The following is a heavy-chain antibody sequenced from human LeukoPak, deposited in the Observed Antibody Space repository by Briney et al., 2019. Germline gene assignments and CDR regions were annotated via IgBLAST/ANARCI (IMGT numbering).Heavy chain of an antibody. V-gene: IGHV3-23*01. CDR1: GFTFSSYA. J-gene: IGHJ4*02. CDR2: ISGSGGST. D-gene: IGHD4-17*01. CDR3: ARASKYGDYVFDY. Sequence: PGGSLRLSCAASGFTFSSYAMSWVRQAPGKGLEWVSAISGSGGSTYYADSVKGRFTISRDNSKNTPYLQMNSLRAEDTAVYYCARASKYGDYVFDYWGQGTLVTVSS.